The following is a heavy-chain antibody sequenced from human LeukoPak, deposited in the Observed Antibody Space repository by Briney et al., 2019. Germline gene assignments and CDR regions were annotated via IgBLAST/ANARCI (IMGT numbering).Heavy chain of an antibody. CDR1: GFTFSSYE. CDR2: ISSSGGTI. V-gene: IGHV3-48*03. D-gene: IGHD3-10*02. J-gene: IGHJ6*04. Sequence: GGSLRLSCAASGFTFSSYEMNWVRQTPGEGLEWLSYISSSGGTIYYADSVKGRFTISRDNAKNSLYLQMNSLRAEDTAVYYCAELGITMIGGVWGKGTTVTISS. CDR3: AELGITMIGGV.